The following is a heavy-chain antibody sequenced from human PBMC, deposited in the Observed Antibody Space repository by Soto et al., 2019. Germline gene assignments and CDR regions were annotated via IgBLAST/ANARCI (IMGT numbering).Heavy chain of an antibody. D-gene: IGHD3-22*01. CDR1: GDTFSTYA. V-gene: IGHV1-69*18. CDR2: IMTIFGTA. J-gene: IGHJ3*02. CDR3: ARIKKSGSPRDDAFDI. Sequence: QVQLVQSGAEVKKPGSSVKVSCKASGDTFSTYAITWVRQAPGQGLEWMGRIMTIFGTANYAQKLQGRVTFTADESMNTAYMELSILRFEDTALYYIARIKKSGSPRDDAFDIWGQGTMVTVSS.